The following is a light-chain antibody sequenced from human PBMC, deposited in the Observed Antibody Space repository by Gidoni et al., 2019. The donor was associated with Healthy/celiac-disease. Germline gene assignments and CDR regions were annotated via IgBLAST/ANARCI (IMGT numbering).Light chain of an antibody. V-gene: IGKV1-39*01. CDR3: QQSYSTPGT. CDR2: ASS. Sequence: DSQMTQSPSSLSASVGDRVTITCRASQSISSYLNLYQQKPGKAPKLLIYASSSLQSGVPSRFGGSGSGTDFTLTISSLQPEDFATYYCQQSYSTPGTFGHGTKLEIK. J-gene: IGKJ2*01. CDR1: QSISSY.